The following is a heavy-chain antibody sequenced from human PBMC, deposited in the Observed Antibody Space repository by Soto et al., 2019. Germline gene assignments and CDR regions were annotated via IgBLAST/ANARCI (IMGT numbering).Heavy chain of an antibody. V-gene: IGHV3-64D*06. Sequence: PGGSLRLSCSASGFTFSIYAMHLVRQAPGKGLEYVSAISSNGGSTYYADSVKGSFTISRDNSKNTLYLQMSSLRAEDTAVYYCVKGDITMVRGVIIWYYYYGMDVWGQGTTVTVSS. J-gene: IGHJ6*02. CDR1: GFTFSIYA. CDR3: VKGDITMVRGVIIWYYYYGMDV. D-gene: IGHD3-10*01. CDR2: ISSNGGST.